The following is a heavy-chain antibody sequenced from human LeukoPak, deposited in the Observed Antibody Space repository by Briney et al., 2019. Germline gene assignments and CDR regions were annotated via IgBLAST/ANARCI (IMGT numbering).Heavy chain of an antibody. D-gene: IGHD5/OR15-5a*01. Sequence: GGSLRLSCAASGFTFSNAWMNWVRQAPGKGLEWVGRIKSKTDGGTTDYAAPVKGRFTISRDDSKDTLYLQMNSLKTEDTAVYYCTTDLPYYYGMDVWGQGTTVTVSS. CDR2: IKSKTDGGTT. V-gene: IGHV3-15*07. CDR3: TTDLPYYYGMDV. CDR1: GFTFSNAW. J-gene: IGHJ6*02.